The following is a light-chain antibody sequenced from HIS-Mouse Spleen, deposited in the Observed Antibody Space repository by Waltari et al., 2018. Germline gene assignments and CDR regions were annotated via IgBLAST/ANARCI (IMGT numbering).Light chain of an antibody. CDR2: RNN. CDR3: AAWDDSLSGPV. Sequence: QSVLTQPPSASGTPGQRVTISCSGSSSNIVSNYEYWYQQLPGTAPKLLIYRNNQRPSGVPDRFSGSKSGTSASLAISGLRSEDEADYYCAAWDDSLSGPVFGGGTKLTVL. J-gene: IGLJ3*02. CDR1: SSNIVSNY. V-gene: IGLV1-47*01.